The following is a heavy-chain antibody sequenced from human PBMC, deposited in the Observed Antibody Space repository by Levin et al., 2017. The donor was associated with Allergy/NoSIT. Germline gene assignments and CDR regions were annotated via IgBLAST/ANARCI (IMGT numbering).Heavy chain of an antibody. D-gene: IGHD4-17*01. Sequence: GGSLRLSCAASGFTFDDYAMHWVRQVPGKGLEWVSGISWDSDSVGYADSVKGRFTISRDNAKNSLYLQMNSLRTDDTALYHCAKDRGYHGDLRIFDYWGQGTLVTVSS. CDR2: ISWDSDSV. V-gene: IGHV3-9*01. CDR1: GFTFDDYA. J-gene: IGHJ4*02. CDR3: AKDRGYHGDLRIFDY.